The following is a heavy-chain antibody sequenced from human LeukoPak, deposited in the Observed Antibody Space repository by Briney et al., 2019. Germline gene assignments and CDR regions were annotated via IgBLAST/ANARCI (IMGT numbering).Heavy chain of an antibody. CDR2: IYYSGST. CDR1: GGSISRYY. Sequence: PSETLSLTCTVSGGSISRYYWSWIRQPPGKGLEWIGYIYYSGSTNYNPSLKSRVTISVDTSKNQFSLKLSSVTAADTAVYYCARGDSSGWSDAFDIWGQGTMVTVSS. CDR3: ARGDSSGWSDAFDI. D-gene: IGHD6-19*01. V-gene: IGHV4-59*01. J-gene: IGHJ3*02.